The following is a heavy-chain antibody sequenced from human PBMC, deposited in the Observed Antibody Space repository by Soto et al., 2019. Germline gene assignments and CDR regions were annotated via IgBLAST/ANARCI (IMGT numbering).Heavy chain of an antibody. D-gene: IGHD4-17*01. Sequence: QVQLQESGPGLVRPSETLSLTCTVSGGSISNNYWSWIRQPPGKGLEWIGNIYYSGSTNYNPSLKSRVIISVDTSKNQFSLKVSSVTAADTAVYYCARLPLADYGGIFDPWGQGTLVTVSS. CDR1: GGSISNNY. J-gene: IGHJ5*02. CDR2: IYYSGST. CDR3: ARLPLADYGGIFDP. V-gene: IGHV4-59*01.